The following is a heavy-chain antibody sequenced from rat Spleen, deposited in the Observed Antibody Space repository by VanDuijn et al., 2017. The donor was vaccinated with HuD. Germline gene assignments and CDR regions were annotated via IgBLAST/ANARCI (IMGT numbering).Heavy chain of an antibody. V-gene: IGHV5-58*01. CDR2: INNDGGRN. CDR3: AMGTLGPAY. CDR1: GFTFSSSV. J-gene: IGHJ3*01. D-gene: IGHD4-1*01. Sequence: EVQLVESGGGLVQPGSSLTVSCVASGFTFSSSVMHWFRQAPGKGREWVSSINNDGGRNFYRDSVKGRFTISRDNAKNTLYLQMDSLRSEDTATYYCAMGTLGPAYWGQGTLVTVSS.